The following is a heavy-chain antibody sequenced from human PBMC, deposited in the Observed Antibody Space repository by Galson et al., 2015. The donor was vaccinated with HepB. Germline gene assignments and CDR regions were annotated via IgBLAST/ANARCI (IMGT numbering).Heavy chain of an antibody. CDR3: ARLISSAYYYYYYMDV. D-gene: IGHD2-15*01. V-gene: IGHV1-18*01. CDR1: GYTFTSYG. J-gene: IGHJ6*03. Sequence: QSGAEVKKPGASVKVSCKASGYTFTSYGIGWVRQAPGQGLEWMGWISAYNGNTNYAQKLQGRVTMTTDTSTSTAYMELRSLRSDDTAVYYCARLISSAYYYYYYMDVWGKGTTVTVSS. CDR2: ISAYNGNT.